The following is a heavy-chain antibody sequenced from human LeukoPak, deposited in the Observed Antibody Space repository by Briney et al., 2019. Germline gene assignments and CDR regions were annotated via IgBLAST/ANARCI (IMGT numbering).Heavy chain of an antibody. Sequence: PSETLSLTCAVSGYSISSGYYWGWIRQPPGKGLEWIGSIYHSGSTYYNPSLKSRVTISVDTSKNQFSLKLSSVTAADTAVYYCARTSAYYYDSSGYYWGYYFDYWGQGTLVTVSS. V-gene: IGHV4-38-2*01. D-gene: IGHD3-22*01. CDR1: GYSISSGYY. CDR2: IYHSGST. J-gene: IGHJ4*02. CDR3: ARTSAYYYDSSGYYWGYYFDY.